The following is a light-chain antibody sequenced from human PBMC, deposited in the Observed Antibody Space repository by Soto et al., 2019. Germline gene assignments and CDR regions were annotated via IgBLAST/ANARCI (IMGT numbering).Light chain of an antibody. J-gene: IGKJ1*01. CDR3: QNYNSYSEE. CDR1: QSISTF. V-gene: IGKV1-5*01. Sequence: DIQITQSPSTLSASAGDTVTSTCRASQSISTFLAWYQQKPGKAPKLLIYDASTLESGVPSRSSGSGSGTEFTLTISSLQPDDFATYYCQNYNSYSEEFGQGTKVDIK. CDR2: DAS.